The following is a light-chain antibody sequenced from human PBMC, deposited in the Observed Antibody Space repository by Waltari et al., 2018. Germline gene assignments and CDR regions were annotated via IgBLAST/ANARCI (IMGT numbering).Light chain of an antibody. CDR3: QQYNTYPWT. Sequence: DIQLTPSPSTLSASVGDRVTITCRASESVSHWLAWHQQRPGKAPRLLILKASYLEGGVSQRFSGSGSETEFTLTISGLQPDDFATYYCQQYNTYPWTFGQGTKVEIK. J-gene: IGKJ1*01. V-gene: IGKV1-5*03. CDR1: ESVSHW. CDR2: KAS.